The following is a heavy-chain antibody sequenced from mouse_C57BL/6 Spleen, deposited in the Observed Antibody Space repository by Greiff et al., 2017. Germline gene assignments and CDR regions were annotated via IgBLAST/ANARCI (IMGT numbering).Heavy chain of an antibody. CDR2: IRSKSNNYAT. V-gene: IGHV10-1*01. J-gene: IGHJ2*01. CDR3: VRPDFDY. CDR1: GFSFNTYA. Sequence: EADGGLVQPKGSLKLSCAASGFSFNTYAMNWVRQAPGKGLEWVARIRSKSNNYATYYADSVKDRFTISRDDSESMLYLQMNNLKTEDTAMYYCVRPDFDYWGQGTTLTVSS.